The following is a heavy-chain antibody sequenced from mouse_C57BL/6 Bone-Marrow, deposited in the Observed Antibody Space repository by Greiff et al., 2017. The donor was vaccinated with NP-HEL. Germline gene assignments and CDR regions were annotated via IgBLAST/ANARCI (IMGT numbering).Heavy chain of an antibody. CDR3: ARLSTTVVASNYFDY. D-gene: IGHD1-1*01. J-gene: IGHJ2*01. V-gene: IGHV14-2*01. CDR1: GFNIKDYY. CDR2: IDPEDGET. Sequence: VQLQQSGAELVKPGASVKLSCTASGFNIKDYYMHWVKQRTEQGLEWIGRIDPEDGETKYAPKFQGKATITAETASNTAYLQLSSLTSEDTAVYYCARLSTTVVASNYFDYWGQGTTLTVSS.